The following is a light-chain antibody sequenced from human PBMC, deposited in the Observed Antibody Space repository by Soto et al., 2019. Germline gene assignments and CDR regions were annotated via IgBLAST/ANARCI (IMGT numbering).Light chain of an antibody. CDR1: QSLSSSY. CDR2: GTS. V-gene: IGKV3-20*01. Sequence: SASLSCRASQSLSSSYLAWYQQNPGQAPRLLIYGTSIRATGIPDRFSCRGSGTDFTLTISRREPEDFAVYYCQQYGSSGTFGQGTKVDIK. J-gene: IGKJ1*01. CDR3: QQYGSSGT.